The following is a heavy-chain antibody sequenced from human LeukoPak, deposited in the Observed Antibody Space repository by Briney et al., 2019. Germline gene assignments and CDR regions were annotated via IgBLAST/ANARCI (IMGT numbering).Heavy chain of an antibody. CDR3: AKDSKYYYDSSGEFDY. Sequence: PGRSLRLSCAASGFTFDDYAMHWVRQAPGKGLEWVSGISWNSGSIGYADSVKGRFTISRDNAKNSLYLQMNSLRAEDTALYYCAKDSKYYYDSSGEFDYWGQGTLVTVSS. CDR2: ISWNSGSI. D-gene: IGHD3-22*01. CDR1: GFTFDDYA. V-gene: IGHV3-9*01. J-gene: IGHJ4*02.